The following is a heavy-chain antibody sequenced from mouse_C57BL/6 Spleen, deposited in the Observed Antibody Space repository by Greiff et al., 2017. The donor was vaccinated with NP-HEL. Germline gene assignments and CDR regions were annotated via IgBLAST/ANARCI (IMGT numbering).Heavy chain of an antibody. D-gene: IGHD1-1*01. CDR3: ARSLDYGSSHYYAMDY. V-gene: IGHV1-55*01. Sequence: QVQLQQPGAELVKPGASVKMSCKASGYTFTSYWITWVKQRPGQGLEWIGDIYPGSGSTNYNEKLKSKATLTVDTSSSTAYMQLSSLTSEDSAVYYCARSLDYGSSHYYAMDYWGQGTSVTVSS. CDR2: IYPGSGST. J-gene: IGHJ4*01. CDR1: GYTFTSYW.